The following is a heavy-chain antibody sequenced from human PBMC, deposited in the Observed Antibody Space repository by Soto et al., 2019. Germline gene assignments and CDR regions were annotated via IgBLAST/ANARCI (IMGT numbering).Heavy chain of an antibody. J-gene: IGHJ4*02. V-gene: IGHV3-48*04. Sequence: PGGSLRLSCAASGFTFSSYGMHWVRQAPGKGLEWISVISSSGSGTYYADSVRGRFTMSRDNTKNSVSLQMYSLRAEDTAIYYCVRDLHEPLAADALREANWGQGTQVTSPQ. CDR1: GFTFSSYG. CDR2: ISSSGSGT. D-gene: IGHD4-17*01. CDR3: VRDLHEPLAADALREAN.